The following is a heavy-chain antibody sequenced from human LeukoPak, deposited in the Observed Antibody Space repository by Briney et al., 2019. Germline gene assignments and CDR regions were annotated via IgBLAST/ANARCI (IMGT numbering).Heavy chain of an antibody. CDR3: ARCHFDQGGASTI. D-gene: IGHD3-16*01. CDR2: ISAYNGNT. J-gene: IGHJ3*02. V-gene: IGHV1-18*04. CDR1: SYIFNSFG. Sequence: ASVKVLLKASSYIFNSFGVSWVRQAPGKGLEWMGWISAYNGNTNYAQKLQGRVNMTTDTSTRTPYMALRSLRSDDTAVYYCARCHFDQGGASTIWSQATMVTVSS.